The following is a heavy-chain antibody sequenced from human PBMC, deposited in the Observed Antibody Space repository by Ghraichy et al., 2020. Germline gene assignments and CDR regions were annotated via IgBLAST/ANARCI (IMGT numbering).Heavy chain of an antibody. J-gene: IGHJ6*02. V-gene: IGHV4-38-2*02. Sequence: SETLSLTCTVSGYSISSGYYWGWIRQPPGKGLEWIGSIYHSGSTYYNPSLKSRVTISVDTSKNQFSLKLSSVTAADTAVYYCARDGTRAVWGQGTTVTVSS. CDR1: GYSISSGYY. CDR3: ARDGTRAV. CDR2: IYHSGST.